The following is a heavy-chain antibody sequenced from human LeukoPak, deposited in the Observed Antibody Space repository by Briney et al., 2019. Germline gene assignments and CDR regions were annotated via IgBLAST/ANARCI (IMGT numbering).Heavy chain of an antibody. CDR3: AGIDNGGRGDAFDP. Sequence: SETLSLTCTVSGVSISNYYWSWIRQSAGKGLEWTGRIYTSGYTNYNPSLNSRVTMTIDTSKKHFSLKLSSVTAADTAVYYCAGIDNGGRGDAFDPWGQGTMVTVSS. CDR1: GVSISNYY. D-gene: IGHD4-23*01. CDR2: IYTSGYT. J-gene: IGHJ3*01. V-gene: IGHV4-4*07.